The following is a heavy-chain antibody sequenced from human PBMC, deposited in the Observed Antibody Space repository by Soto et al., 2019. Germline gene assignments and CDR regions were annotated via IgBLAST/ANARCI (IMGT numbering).Heavy chain of an antibody. J-gene: IGHJ4*02. CDR2: ISSDGSEK. V-gene: IGHV3-30*18. CDR3: ANSRTTLTTGFDF. Sequence: SLRLSCVASGFTFSNYAMHWVRQAPGKGLGWVAVISSDGSEKYYLDSVRDRFTISRDNSKNTLYLQMNNLRPEDTAMYYCANSRTTLTTGFDFWGQGALVTVSS. D-gene: IGHD4-17*01. CDR1: GFTFSNYA.